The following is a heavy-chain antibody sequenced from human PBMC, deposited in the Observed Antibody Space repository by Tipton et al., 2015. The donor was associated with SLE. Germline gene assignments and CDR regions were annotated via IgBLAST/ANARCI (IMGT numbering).Heavy chain of an antibody. V-gene: IGHV4-31*03. CDR3: AKDVTSRISMVRGVTLYMDV. CDR1: GGSISSGGYY. CDR2: IHDSGST. Sequence: TLSLTCTVSGGSISSGGYYWSWIRQHPGKGLEWIGYIHDSGSTFYNPSLKSRVTISGDTSKNQFSLKLNSVTAADTAVYYCAKDVTSRISMVRGVTLYMDVWGKGTTVIVSS. D-gene: IGHD3-10*01. J-gene: IGHJ6*03.